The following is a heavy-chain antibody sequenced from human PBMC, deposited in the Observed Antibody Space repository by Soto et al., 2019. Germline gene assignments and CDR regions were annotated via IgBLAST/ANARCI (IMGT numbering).Heavy chain of an antibody. J-gene: IGHJ6*02. V-gene: IGHV1-69*06. CDR3: AILGGIVGAPHYYYYYGMDV. D-gene: IGHD1-26*01. Sequence: SVKVSCKASGGTFSSYAISWVRQAPGQGLEWMGGIIPIFGTANYAQKFQGRVTITADKSTSTAYMELSSLRSEDTAVYYCAILGGIVGAPHYYYYYGMDVWGQGTTVTVT. CDR1: GGTFSSYA. CDR2: IIPIFGTA.